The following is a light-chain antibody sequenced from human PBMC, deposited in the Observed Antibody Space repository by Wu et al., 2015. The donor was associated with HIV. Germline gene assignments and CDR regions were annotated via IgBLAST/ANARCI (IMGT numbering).Light chain of an antibody. CDR3: QQYDNIPLT. V-gene: IGKV1-33*01. Sequence: VGDRVRHHLARRVQDIDKVLRLVSAETTGKTPQLLIYDAGNLEIGVPSRFSGSGSGTEFTLILSNLQPEDVATYYCQQYDNIPLTFGGGTKVEIK. J-gene: IGKJ4*01. CDR2: DAG. CDR1: QDIDKV.